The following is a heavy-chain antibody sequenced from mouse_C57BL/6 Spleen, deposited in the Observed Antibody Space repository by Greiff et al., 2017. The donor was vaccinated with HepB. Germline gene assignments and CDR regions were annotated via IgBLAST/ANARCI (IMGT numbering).Heavy chain of an antibody. CDR1: GYTFTSYW. J-gene: IGHJ3*01. Sequence: VQLQQPGAELVKPGASVKMSCKASGYTFTSYWITWVKQRPGQGLEWIGDIYPGSGSTNYNEKFTSKATLTADTSSSTAYMQLSSLTSEDSAVYYCASYRGAYWGQGTLVTVSA. CDR3: ASYRGAY. CDR2: IYPGSGST. V-gene: IGHV1-55*01.